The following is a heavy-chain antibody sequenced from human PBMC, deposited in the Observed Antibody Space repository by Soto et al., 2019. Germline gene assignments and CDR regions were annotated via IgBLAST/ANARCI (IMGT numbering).Heavy chain of an antibody. D-gene: IGHD4-17*01. Sequence: EVQLSESGGGLVKPGGSLRLSCAATGFITGTNGMDWVRQAPGKGLEWVSSIYHTGDTNYADSLKGRFTISRDNSKNTLYLQMNSLRVEDTALYYCAGHGGFSYLGQGTLVTVSS. CDR1: GFITGTNG. V-gene: IGHV3-23*01. CDR3: AGHGGFSY. CDR2: IYHTGDT. J-gene: IGHJ4*02.